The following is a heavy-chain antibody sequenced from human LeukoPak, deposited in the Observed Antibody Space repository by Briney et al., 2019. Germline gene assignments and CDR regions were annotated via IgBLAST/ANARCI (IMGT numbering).Heavy chain of an antibody. CDR3: ARDNIVVVQAARSHWFDP. J-gene: IGHJ5*02. CDR2: IYYSGST. D-gene: IGHD2-2*01. CDR1: GGSISSYY. V-gene: IGHV4-59*01. Sequence: PSETLSLTCTVSGGSISSYYWSWIRQPPGKGLEWIGYIYYSGSTNYNPSLKSRVTISVDTSKNQFSLKLSSVTAADTAVYYCARDNIVVVQAARSHWFDPWGQGTLVTVSS.